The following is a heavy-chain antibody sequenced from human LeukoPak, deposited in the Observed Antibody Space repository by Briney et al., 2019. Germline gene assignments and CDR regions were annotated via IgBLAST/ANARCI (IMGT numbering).Heavy chain of an antibody. CDR2: INPIFGTA. D-gene: IGHD4-23*01. Sequence: GASVKVSCKASGGTFSSYAISWVRQAPGQGLEWMGKINPIFGTANYAQKFQGRVTITTDESTSTAYMELSSLRSEDTAVYYCARGYGGNSRYYYYMDVWGKGTTVTVSS. V-gene: IGHV1-69*05. J-gene: IGHJ6*03. CDR3: ARGYGGNSRYYYYMDV. CDR1: GGTFSSYA.